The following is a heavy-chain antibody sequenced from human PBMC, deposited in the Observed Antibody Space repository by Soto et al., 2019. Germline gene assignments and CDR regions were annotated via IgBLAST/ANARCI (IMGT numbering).Heavy chain of an antibody. D-gene: IGHD6-13*01. CDR2: SRNKVASYTT. J-gene: IGHJ1*01. Sequence: GSLRLSCAASGLSLSDQFMDWVRQVPGKGLEWVGRSRNKVASYTTEYAAPVKGRFTISRDEPKNSLYLQMNSLRTEDTAVYFCAGGATGRAPFQHWGQGTLVTVSS. CDR1: GLSLSDQF. V-gene: IGHV3-72*01. CDR3: AGGATGRAPFQH.